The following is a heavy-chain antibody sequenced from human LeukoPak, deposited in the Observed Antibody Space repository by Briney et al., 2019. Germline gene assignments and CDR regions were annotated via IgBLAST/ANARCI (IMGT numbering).Heavy chain of an antibody. CDR2: TYYSGST. D-gene: IGHD3-10*01. J-gene: IGHJ6*03. CDR3: ARLVLGSGYYYYYYYMDV. V-gene: IGHV4-39*01. Sequence: PSQTLSLTCTVSGGSISSGDYYWSWIRQPPGKGLEWIGSTYYSGSTYYNPSLKSRVTISVDTSKNQFSLKLSSVTAADTAVYYCARLVLGSGYYYYYYYMDVWGKGTTVTVSS. CDR1: GGSISSGDYY.